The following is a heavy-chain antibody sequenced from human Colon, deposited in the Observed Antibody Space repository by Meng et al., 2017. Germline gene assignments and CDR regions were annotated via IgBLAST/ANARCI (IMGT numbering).Heavy chain of an antibody. CDR3: VRSSGWVRTGFDP. CDR2: IGHSGFT. V-gene: IGHV4-39*01. D-gene: IGHD6-19*01. Sequence: QVQLQESGPGLVKSSETLSLTCAVSGASISGVNNYWDWIRQPPGKGLEWIGSIGHSGFTYYTPSLKSRVTVSIDTSKSQFSLMLTSVTAADTAVYYCVRSSGWVRTGFDPWGQGTLVTVSS. J-gene: IGHJ5*02. CDR1: GASISGVNNY.